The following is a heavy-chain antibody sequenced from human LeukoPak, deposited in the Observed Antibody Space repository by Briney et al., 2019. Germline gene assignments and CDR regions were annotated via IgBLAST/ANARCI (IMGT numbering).Heavy chain of an antibody. CDR3: ARDPPNCSGGSCYSGSYFDY. D-gene: IGHD2-15*01. Sequence: ASVKVSCKASGYTFTSYYLHWVRQAPGQGLEWMGIINPSGGSTIYAQKFQGRVTMTRDTSTSTVYMELSSLKSEDTAVYYCARDPPNCSGGSCYSGSYFDYWGQGTLVTVSS. CDR2: INPSGGST. CDR1: GYTFTSYY. J-gene: IGHJ4*02. V-gene: IGHV1-46*01.